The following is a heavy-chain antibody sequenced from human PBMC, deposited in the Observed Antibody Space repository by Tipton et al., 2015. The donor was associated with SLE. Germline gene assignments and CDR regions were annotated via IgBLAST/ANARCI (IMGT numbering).Heavy chain of an antibody. Sequence: GSLRLSCTASGFTFSRHWMSWVRQAPGKGLEWVANINKDGSDKNFLDSVRGRFTISRDNSKNSLDLQMNSLRAEDTAVYYCARHITISGVVFMGAFDNWGQGTMVTVSS. V-gene: IGHV3-7*01. CDR1: GFTFSRHW. D-gene: IGHD3-3*01. J-gene: IGHJ3*02. CDR2: INKDGSDK. CDR3: ARHITISGVVFMGAFDN.